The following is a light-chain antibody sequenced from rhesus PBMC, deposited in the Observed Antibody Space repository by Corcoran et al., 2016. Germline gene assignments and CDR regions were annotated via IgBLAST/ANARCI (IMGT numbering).Light chain of an antibody. CDR1: QGISSY. Sequence: DIQMTQSPSSLSASVGDTVTITCRASQGISSYLNWFQQKPGKAPKLLIYAASSWESGVPSRFSGSGSGTEFTLTISSLQPEDFAVYYCLQHNSYPLTFGGGTKVELK. J-gene: IGKJ4*01. CDR3: LQHNSYPLT. CDR2: AAS. V-gene: IGKV1-28*01.